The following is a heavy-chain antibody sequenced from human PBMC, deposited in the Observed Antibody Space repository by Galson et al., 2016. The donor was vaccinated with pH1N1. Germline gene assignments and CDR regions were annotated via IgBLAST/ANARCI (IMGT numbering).Heavy chain of an antibody. CDR1: GFSFTTYG. D-gene: IGHD5-18*01. CDR3: ARGGAIGPNYNDGEVSS. V-gene: IGHV3-23*01. J-gene: IGHJ5*02. Sequence: SLRLSCAASGFSFTTYGMSWVRQAPGKGLDWVSGISNSGDDTFYAHTVRGRFTISRDNSKNTLYLQVNSLTAVDTAIYYCARGGAIGPNYNDGEVSSWGQGALVTVSS. CDR2: ISNSGDDT.